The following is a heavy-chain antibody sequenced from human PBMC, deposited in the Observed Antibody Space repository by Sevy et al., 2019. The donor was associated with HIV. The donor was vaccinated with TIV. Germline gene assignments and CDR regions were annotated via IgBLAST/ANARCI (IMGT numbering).Heavy chain of an antibody. Sequence: GGSLRLSCEASGFTFNTYAMNWVRQAPGKGLEWVSGISNGGERTGYTDSVKGRVTISRDNLKINLFLQLNSLRADVTAVYYCVKSLFDIIGYYPVLDYWGQGTPVTVSS. V-gene: IGHV3-23*01. CDR3: VKSLFDIIGYYPVLDY. CDR1: GFTFNTYA. J-gene: IGHJ4*02. D-gene: IGHD3-22*01. CDR2: ISNGGERT.